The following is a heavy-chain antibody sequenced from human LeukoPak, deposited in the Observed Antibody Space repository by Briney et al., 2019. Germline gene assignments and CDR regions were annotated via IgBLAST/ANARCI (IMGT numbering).Heavy chain of an antibody. CDR3: AKAHNSGYYYAFDY. J-gene: IGHJ4*02. V-gene: IGHV3-74*01. CDR2: INGDGSNT. D-gene: IGHD3-22*01. CDR1: GFTFSSYW. Sequence: PGGSLRLSCAASGFTFSSYWMHWVRQAPGKGLVWVSRINGDGSNTNYADSVKGRFTISRDNAKNSLYLQMNSLRAEDTALYYCAKAHNSGYYYAFDYWGQGTLVTVSS.